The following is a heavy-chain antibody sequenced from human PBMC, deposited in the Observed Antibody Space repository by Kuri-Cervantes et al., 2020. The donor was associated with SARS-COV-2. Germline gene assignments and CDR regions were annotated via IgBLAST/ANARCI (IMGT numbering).Heavy chain of an antibody. Sequence: GGSLRLSCAASGFTFSSYGTHWVRQAPGKGLEWVSAISGSGGSTYYADSVKDRFTISRDNSKNTLYLQMNSLRAEDTAVYYCAKAQTGRSPDAFDIWGQGTMVTVSS. J-gene: IGHJ3*02. V-gene: IGHV3-23*01. CDR1: GFTFSSYG. CDR3: AKAQTGRSPDAFDI. CDR2: ISGSGGST. D-gene: IGHD1-1*01.